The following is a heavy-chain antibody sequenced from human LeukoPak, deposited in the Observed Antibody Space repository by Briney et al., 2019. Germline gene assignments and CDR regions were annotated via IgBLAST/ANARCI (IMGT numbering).Heavy chain of an antibody. Sequence: GGSLRLSCEASGVAFIFSAMTWVRQAPGTGLEWFSTINANAINTYYADSVKGRFTISRDNSKSTLYLQLNSLRAEDTAVYYCAKPISGGLAVTADWFDPWGQGTLVTVSS. J-gene: IGHJ5*02. CDR3: AKPISGGLAVTADWFDP. CDR1: GVAFIFSA. D-gene: IGHD6-19*01. CDR2: INANAINT. V-gene: IGHV3-23*01.